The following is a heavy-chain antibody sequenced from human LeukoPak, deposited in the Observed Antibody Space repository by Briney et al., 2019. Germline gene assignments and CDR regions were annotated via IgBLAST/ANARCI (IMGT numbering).Heavy chain of an antibody. J-gene: IGHJ4*02. Sequence: GGSLRLSCAASGFTFSSYAMSWVRQAPGKGLEWISAISGSGGSTYYADSVKGRFTISRDNSKNTLYLQMNSLRAEDTALYYCARGNVDIVATITDCWGQGTLVTVSS. V-gene: IGHV3-23*01. D-gene: IGHD5-12*01. CDR1: GFTFSSYA. CDR3: ARGNVDIVATITDC. CDR2: ISGSGGST.